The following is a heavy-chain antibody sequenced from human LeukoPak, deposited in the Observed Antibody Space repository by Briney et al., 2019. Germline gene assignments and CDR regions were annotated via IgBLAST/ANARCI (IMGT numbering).Heavy chain of an antibody. Sequence: PGRSLRLSCAASGFTFSSYAMHWVRQAPGKGLEWVAVISYDGSNKYYADSVKGRFTISRDNSKNTLYLQMNSLRAEDTAVYYCARETEQFFNWFDPWGQGTPVTVSS. J-gene: IGHJ5*02. CDR1: GFTFSSYA. V-gene: IGHV3-30-3*01. CDR3: ARETEQFFNWFDP. CDR2: ISYDGSNK. D-gene: IGHD6-19*01.